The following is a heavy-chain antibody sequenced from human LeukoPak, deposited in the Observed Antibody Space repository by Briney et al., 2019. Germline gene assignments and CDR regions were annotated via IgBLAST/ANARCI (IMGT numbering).Heavy chain of an antibody. CDR1: GYSFTGYY. Sequence: ASVKVSCKTSGYSFTGYYIHWVRQAPGQGFEWLGWISPNSGATKYAQKFQDRVSMTRDTSINTANMELSSLRLDDTAVYYCARGVADGGRRLDPWGQGTLITVSS. D-gene: IGHD2-15*01. J-gene: IGHJ5*02. CDR2: ISPNSGAT. V-gene: IGHV1-2*02. CDR3: ARGVADGGRRLDP.